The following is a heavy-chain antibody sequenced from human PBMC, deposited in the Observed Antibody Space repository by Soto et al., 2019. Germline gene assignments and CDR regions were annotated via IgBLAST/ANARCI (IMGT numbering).Heavy chain of an antibody. J-gene: IGHJ4*02. CDR2: IYYSGST. CDR3: ARDIVLMVYSRLGGNYFDY. Sequence: SETLSLTCTVSGGSISSSSYYWGWIRQPPGKGLEWIGSIYYSGSTYYNPSLKSRVTISVDTSENQFSLKLSSVTAADTAVYYCARDIVLMVYSRLGGNYFDYWGQGTLVTVSS. CDR1: GGSISSSSYY. D-gene: IGHD2-8*01. V-gene: IGHV4-39*01.